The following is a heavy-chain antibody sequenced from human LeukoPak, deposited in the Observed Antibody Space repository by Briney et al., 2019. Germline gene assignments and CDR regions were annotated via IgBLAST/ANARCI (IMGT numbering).Heavy chain of an antibody. CDR3: ATDGAGFDT. J-gene: IGHJ5*02. CDR2: INIGGTNT. Sequence: GGSLRLSCAASGFTFNDYYMSWIRQAPGKGLEWLSYINIGGTNTHYADSVKGRFTIFRDNAKKSLYLEMNNLRAEDTAVYYCATDGAGFDTWGQGVLVTVSS. CDR1: GFTFNDYY. V-gene: IGHV3-11*01.